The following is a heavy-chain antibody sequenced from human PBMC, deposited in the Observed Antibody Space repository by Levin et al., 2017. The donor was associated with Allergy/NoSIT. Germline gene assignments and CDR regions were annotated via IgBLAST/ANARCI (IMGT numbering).Heavy chain of an antibody. J-gene: IGHJ6*02. Sequence: SETLSLTCAISGDSVSSNSAAWNWIRQSPSRGLEWLGRTYYRSKWYNDYAVSVKSRITINPDTSKNQFSLQLNSVTPEDTAVYYCARDSESTTEDYYYYGMDVWGQGTTVTVSS. V-gene: IGHV6-1*01. CDR3: ARDSESTTEDYYYYGMDV. D-gene: IGHD4-17*01. CDR1: GDSVSSNSAA. CDR2: TYYRSKWYN.